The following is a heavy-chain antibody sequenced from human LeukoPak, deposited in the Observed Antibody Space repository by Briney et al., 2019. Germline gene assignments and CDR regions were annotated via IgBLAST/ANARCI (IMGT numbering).Heavy chain of an antibody. V-gene: IGHV1-18*04. CDR1: GYTFTGYY. J-gene: IGHJ4*02. Sequence: VASVKVSCKASGYTFTGYYMHWVRQAPGQGLEWMGWISAYNGNTNYAQKLQGRVTMTTDTSTSTAYMELRSLRSDDTAVYYCARVQRGMPLSYWGQGTLVTVSS. CDR2: ISAYNGNT. CDR3: ARVQRGMPLSY. D-gene: IGHD2-15*01.